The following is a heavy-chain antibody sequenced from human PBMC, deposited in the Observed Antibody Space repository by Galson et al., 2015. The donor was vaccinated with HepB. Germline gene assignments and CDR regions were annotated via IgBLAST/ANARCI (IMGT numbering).Heavy chain of an antibody. CDR3: ARDRYEDAFDI. D-gene: IGHD5-12*01. J-gene: IGHJ3*02. V-gene: IGHV4-38-2*02. Sequence: GYSISSGYYWGWIRQPPGKGLEWIGSIYHSGSTYYNPSLKSRVTISVDTSKNQFSLKLSSVTAADTAVYYCARDRYEDAFDIWGQGTMVTVSS. CDR1: GYSISSGYY. CDR2: IYHSGST.